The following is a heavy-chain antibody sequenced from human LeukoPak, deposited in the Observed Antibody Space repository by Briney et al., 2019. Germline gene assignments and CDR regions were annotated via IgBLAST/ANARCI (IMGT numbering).Heavy chain of an antibody. CDR3: ANNYVWGSYTFDY. CDR1: GFTFSSYA. V-gene: IGHV3-30-3*01. J-gene: IGHJ4*02. D-gene: IGHD3-16*01. Sequence: SGGSLRLSCAASGFTFSSYAMHWVRQAPGKGLEWVAVISYDGSNKYYADSVKGRFTISRDNSKNTLYLQMNSLRAEDTAVYYCANNYVWGSYTFDYWGQGTLVTVSS. CDR2: ISYDGSNK.